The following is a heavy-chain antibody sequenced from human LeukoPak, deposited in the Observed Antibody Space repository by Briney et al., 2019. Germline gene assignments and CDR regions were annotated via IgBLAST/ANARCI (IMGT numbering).Heavy chain of an antibody. Sequence: PSETLSLTCTVSGGSISSGNYYWSWIRQPVGKGLEWIGRIYTSGSTNYNPSLKSRVTMSVDTSKNQFSLKLSSVTAADTAVYYCARDRINLPIGAYCSGGSCREYYFDYWGQGTLVTVSS. J-gene: IGHJ4*02. CDR2: IYTSGST. D-gene: IGHD2-15*01. CDR1: GGSISSGNYY. CDR3: ARDRINLPIGAYCSGGSCREYYFDY. V-gene: IGHV4-61*02.